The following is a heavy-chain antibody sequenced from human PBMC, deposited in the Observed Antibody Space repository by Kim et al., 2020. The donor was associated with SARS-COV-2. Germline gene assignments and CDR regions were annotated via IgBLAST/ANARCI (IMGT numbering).Heavy chain of an antibody. CDR1: GFTFSNAW. CDR2: IKSKTDGGTT. Sequence: GGSLRLSCAASGFTFSNAWMSWVRQAPGKGLEWVGRIKSKTDGGTTDYAAPVKGRFTISRDDSKNTLYLQMNSLKTEDTAVYYCTTDQYYYDSSGYLDYYYGMDVWGQGTTVTVSS. CDR3: TTDQYYYDSSGYLDYYYGMDV. D-gene: IGHD3-22*01. V-gene: IGHV3-15*01. J-gene: IGHJ6*02.